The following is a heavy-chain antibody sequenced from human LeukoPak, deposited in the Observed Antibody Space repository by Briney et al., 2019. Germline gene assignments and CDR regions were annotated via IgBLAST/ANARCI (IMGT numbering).Heavy chain of an antibody. V-gene: IGHV3-30-3*01. Sequence: GGSLRLSCAASGFTFSSYAMHWVRQAPGKGLEWVAFISYDGSNKYYADSVKGRFTISRDNSKNTLYLQMNSLRAEDTAVYYCARDGSSEWFDYWGQGTLVTVSS. CDR1: GFTFSSYA. CDR2: ISYDGSNK. D-gene: IGHD1-26*01. CDR3: ARDGSSEWFDY. J-gene: IGHJ4*02.